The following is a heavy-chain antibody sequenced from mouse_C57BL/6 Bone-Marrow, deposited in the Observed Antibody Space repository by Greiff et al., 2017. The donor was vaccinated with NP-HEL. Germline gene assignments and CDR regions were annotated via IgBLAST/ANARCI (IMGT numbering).Heavy chain of an antibody. J-gene: IGHJ3*01. CDR1: GYTFTSYW. CDR2: IYPSDSET. Sequence: QVQLQQPGAELVRPGSSVKLSCKASGYTFTSYWMDWVKQRPGQGLEWIGNIYPSDSETPSNQKFKDKATLTVDKSSRTAYMQLTSLTSEDSAVYYCAYYGPAWFAYWGQGTLVTVSA. CDR3: AYYGPAWFAY. V-gene: IGHV1-61*01. D-gene: IGHD1-1*02.